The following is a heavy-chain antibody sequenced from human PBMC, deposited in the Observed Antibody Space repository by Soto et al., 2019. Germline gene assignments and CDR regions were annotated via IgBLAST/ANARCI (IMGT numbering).Heavy chain of an antibody. J-gene: IGHJ1*01. CDR2: FDPEDGET. V-gene: IGHV1-24*01. Sequence: ASVKVSCKVSGYTLTELSMHWVRQAPGKGLEWMGGFDPEDGETIYAQKFQGRVTMTEDTSTDTAYMELSSLRSEDTAVYYCASFSSGWYRARGYLQHWGQGTLVTSPQ. D-gene: IGHD6-19*01. CDR1: GYTLTELS. CDR3: ASFSSGWYRARGYLQH.